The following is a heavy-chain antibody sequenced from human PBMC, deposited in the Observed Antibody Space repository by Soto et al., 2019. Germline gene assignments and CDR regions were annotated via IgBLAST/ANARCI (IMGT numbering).Heavy chain of an antibody. J-gene: IGHJ5*02. CDR1: GYSITNSNW. CDR3: ARGSDPGTSFSSWFDP. D-gene: IGHD1-1*01. CDR2: IFYDGST. V-gene: IGHV4-28*03. Sequence: SEILSLTCAVSGYSITNSNWWGWIRQPPGKGLEWIGFIFYDGSTYYSPSLKSRITMSVDTSKNQFSLNLSFVTAVDTAIYYCARGSDPGTSFSSWFDPWGQGALVTVS.